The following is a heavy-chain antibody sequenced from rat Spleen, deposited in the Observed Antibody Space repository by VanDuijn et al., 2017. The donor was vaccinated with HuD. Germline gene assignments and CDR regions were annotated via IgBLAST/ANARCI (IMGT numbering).Heavy chain of an antibody. Sequence: EVQLVESDGGLVQPGRSLKLSCAASGFTFSDYYMAWVRQAPTKGLEWVATSSYDGISTFYRDSVKGRFTISRDNAKSTLFLQMDSLRSEDTATYYCARQGTDNIRNYFDYWGQGVMVTVSS. D-gene: IGHD1-11*01. CDR1: GFTFSDYY. J-gene: IGHJ2*01. CDR2: SSYDGIST. CDR3: ARQGTDNIRNYFDY. V-gene: IGHV5-7*01.